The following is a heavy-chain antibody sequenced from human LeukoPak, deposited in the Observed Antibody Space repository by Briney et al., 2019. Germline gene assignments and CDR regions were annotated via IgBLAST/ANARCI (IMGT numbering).Heavy chain of an antibody. Sequence: SETLSLTCTVSGGSISSSSYYWGWIRQPPGKGLEWIGSIYYSGSTYYNPSLKSRVTISVDTSKNQFSLKLSSVTAADTAVYYCARLADYYGSGSYYNGGDWFDPLGQGTLVTVSS. J-gene: IGHJ5*02. V-gene: IGHV4-39*01. D-gene: IGHD3-10*01. CDR3: ARLADYYGSGSYYNGGDWFDP. CDR2: IYYSGST. CDR1: GGSISSSSYY.